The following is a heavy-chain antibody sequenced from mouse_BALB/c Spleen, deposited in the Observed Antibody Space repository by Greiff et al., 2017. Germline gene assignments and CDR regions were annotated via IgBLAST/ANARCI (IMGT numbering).Heavy chain of an antibody. V-gene: IGHV5-12-1*01. Sequence: EVQLVESGGGLVKPGGSLKLSCAASGFAFSSYDMSWVRQTPEKRLEWVAYISSGGGSTYYPDTVKGRFTISRDNAKNTLYLQMSSLKSEDTAMYYCARHLLDYFDYWGQGTTLTVSS. D-gene: IGHD2-1*01. CDR3: ARHLLDYFDY. CDR1: GFAFSSYD. CDR2: ISSGGGST. J-gene: IGHJ2*01.